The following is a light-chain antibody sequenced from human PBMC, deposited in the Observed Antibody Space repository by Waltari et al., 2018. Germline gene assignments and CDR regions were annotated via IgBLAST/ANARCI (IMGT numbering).Light chain of an antibody. CDR3: HQYYIPPLT. CDR1: QSVLSTSTRKTY. Sequence: DIVMTQSPDSLAVSLGERATIKCKSSQSVLSTSTRKTYMAWYQQKPGQTPRLLINWASTRASGVPDRFSGSGSGTDFTLTVSSLQAEDVAVYYCHQYYIPPLTFGQGTRLEIK. CDR2: WAS. V-gene: IGKV4-1*01. J-gene: IGKJ5*01.